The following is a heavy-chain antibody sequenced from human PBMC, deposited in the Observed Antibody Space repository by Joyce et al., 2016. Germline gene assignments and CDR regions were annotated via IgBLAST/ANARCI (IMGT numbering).Heavy chain of an antibody. J-gene: IGHJ6*02. Sequence: EVQLVESGGGLIQPGGSLRLSCAASGFPVRTPYMTWVRQAPGKGLEWVSSIHSDGYKYYADSVKGRFTISRDTSKNELFLEMSSLRAEDTAIYYCAREQGYCTGTTCPYGLDVWGQGTTVAVSS. V-gene: IGHV3-53*01. CDR3: AREQGYCTGTTCPYGLDV. CDR2: IHSDGYK. D-gene: IGHD2/OR15-2a*01. CDR1: GFPVRTPY.